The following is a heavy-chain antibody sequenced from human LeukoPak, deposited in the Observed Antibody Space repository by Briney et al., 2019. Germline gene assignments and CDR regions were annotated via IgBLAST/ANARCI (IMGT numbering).Heavy chain of an antibody. D-gene: IGHD1-7*01. V-gene: IGHV3-21*01. CDR3: ARGGRTRDYYMDV. J-gene: IGHJ6*03. Sequence: MTGGSLRLSCAASGFTFSSYSMNWVRQAPGKGLEWVSSISSSSSYIYYADSVKGRFTISRDNGKNSLYLQMNSLRAEDTAVYYCARGGRTRDYYMDVWGKGTTVTVSS. CDR1: GFTFSSYS. CDR2: ISSSSSYI.